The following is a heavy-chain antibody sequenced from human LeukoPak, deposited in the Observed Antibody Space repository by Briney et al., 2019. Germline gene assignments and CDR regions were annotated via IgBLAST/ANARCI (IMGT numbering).Heavy chain of an antibody. V-gene: IGHV3-23*01. Sequence: GGSLRLSCAASGFTFTDSAMTWVRQTPGKGLEWVSAISTSGGDTIYTDSVKDRFTISRDNSKNTLYLQMNSLRAEDTAVYYCAKLYHPYTGTYYFDYWGQGTLVTVSS. J-gene: IGHJ4*02. D-gene: IGHD1-1*01. CDR3: AKLYHPYTGTYYFDY. CDR2: ISTSGGDT. CDR1: GFTFTDSA.